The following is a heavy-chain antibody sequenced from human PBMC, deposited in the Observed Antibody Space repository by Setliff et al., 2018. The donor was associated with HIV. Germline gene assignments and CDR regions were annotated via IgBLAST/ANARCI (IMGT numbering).Heavy chain of an antibody. Sequence: ASVKVSCKASGYTFTSYSITWVRQAPGQGLEWMGWISPYNDKTKHAQKFQGRVTMTTDTSTSTVYMELRSLRSHDTAVYYCARKIGVLMSDHWFDPWGPGTLVTVSS. CDR2: ISPYNDKT. V-gene: IGHV1-18*01. D-gene: IGHD3-16*01. CDR1: GYTFTSYS. J-gene: IGHJ5*02. CDR3: ARKIGVLMSDHWFDP.